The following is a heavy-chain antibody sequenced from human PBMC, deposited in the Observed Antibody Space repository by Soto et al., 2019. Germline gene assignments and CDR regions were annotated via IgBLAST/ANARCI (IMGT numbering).Heavy chain of an antibody. D-gene: IGHD1-26*01. J-gene: IGHJ6*02. CDR1: GGSISSYY. CDR2: FYYSGST. V-gene: IGHV4-59*01. CDR3: ARDGGSSIIDYYYYGMDV. Sequence: PSETLSLTCTVSGGSISSYYWSWIRQPPGKGLEWIGYFYYSGSTNYNPSLKSRVTISVDTSKNQFSLKLSSVTAADTAVYYCARDGGSSIIDYYYYGMDVWGQGTTVTVSS.